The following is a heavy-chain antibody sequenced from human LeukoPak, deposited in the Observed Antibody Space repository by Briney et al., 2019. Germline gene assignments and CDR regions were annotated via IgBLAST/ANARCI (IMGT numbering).Heavy chain of an antibody. Sequence: SGGSLRLSCAASGLTFSSYAMHWVRQAPGKGLEWVAVISYDGSNKYYADSVKGRFTISRDNSKNTLYLQMNRLRAEDTAVYYCARGRGVVISAFDIWGQGTMVTVSS. D-gene: IGHD3-22*01. V-gene: IGHV3-30*04. CDR3: ARGRGVVISAFDI. CDR1: GLTFSSYA. CDR2: ISYDGSNK. J-gene: IGHJ3*02.